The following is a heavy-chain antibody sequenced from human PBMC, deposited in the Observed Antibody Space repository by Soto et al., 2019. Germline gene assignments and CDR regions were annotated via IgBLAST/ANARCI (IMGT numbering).Heavy chain of an antibody. D-gene: IGHD1-1*01. CDR1: GFTFSSYV. V-gene: IGHV3-23*01. CDR3: ASPGNPLDY. Sequence: GGSLRLSCAASGFTFSSYVMSWVRQAPGKGLEWVSGISGSGGSTYYADSVKGRFTISRDNFKNTLFLHMNSLRAEDTAVYYCASPGNPLDYWGQGTLVTSPQ. CDR2: ISGSGGST. J-gene: IGHJ4*02.